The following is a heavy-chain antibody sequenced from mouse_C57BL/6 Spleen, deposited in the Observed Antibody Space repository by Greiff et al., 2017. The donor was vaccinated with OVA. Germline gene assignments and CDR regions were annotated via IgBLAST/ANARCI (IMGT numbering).Heavy chain of an antibody. Sequence: EVMLVESEGGLVQPGSSMKLSCTASGFTFSDYYMAWVRQVPEKGLEWVANINYEGSSTYYLDSLKSRFIISRDNAKNLLYLQMISLKSEDTATYYCARCYYDGSSYLLGYFDVWGTGTTVTVSS. V-gene: IGHV5-16*01. CDR3: ARCYYDGSSYLLGYFDV. CDR1: GFTFSDYY. CDR2: INYEGSST. D-gene: IGHD1-1*01. J-gene: IGHJ1*03.